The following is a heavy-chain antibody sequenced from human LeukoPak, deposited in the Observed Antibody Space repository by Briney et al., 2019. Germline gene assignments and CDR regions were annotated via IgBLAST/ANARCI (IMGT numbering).Heavy chain of an antibody. CDR3: ASGAGWESGY. CDR1: GSPPSRNF. V-gene: IGHV3-7*02. CDR2: INQDGSEK. J-gene: IGHJ4*02. Sequence: GGSLRLSPAGSGSPPSRNFMSLVRQTPEKGLGWVANINQDGSEKNYVDSVKGRFTISRDNAKNSLFLQMNSLRAEDTAIYYCASGAGWESGYWGQGTLVTVSS. D-gene: IGHD1-26*01.